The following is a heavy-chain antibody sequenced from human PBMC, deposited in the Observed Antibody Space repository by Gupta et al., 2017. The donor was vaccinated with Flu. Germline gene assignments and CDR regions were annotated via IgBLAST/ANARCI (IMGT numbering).Heavy chain of an antibody. Sequence: EVQLVESGGGLVQPGRSLRLSCAASGFTFDDYAMHWVRQAPGKGLEWVSGISWNSGSIGYADSVKGRGTISRDNAKNSLYLQMNSLRAEETALYDCAKVLSPADSSSWLGCFDYWCQGTLVTVYS. CDR1: GFTFDDYA. J-gene: IGHJ4*02. CDR3: AKVLSPADSSSWLGCFDY. CDR2: ISWNSGSI. V-gene: IGHV3-9*01. D-gene: IGHD6-13*01.